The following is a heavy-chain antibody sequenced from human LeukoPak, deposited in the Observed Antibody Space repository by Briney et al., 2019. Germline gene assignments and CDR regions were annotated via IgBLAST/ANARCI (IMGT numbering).Heavy chain of an antibody. CDR2: ISGRGSGGST. Sequence: PGGSLRLSCAASGFTFSSSAMSWVRQAPGKGLEWVSHISGRGSGGSTYYADSVKGRFSISRDNSKNTLYLQTNILRADDTAVYHCAKSFWDNSGDYLDAFDIWGQGTIVSVSS. CDR1: GFTFSSSA. D-gene: IGHD3-22*01. CDR3: AKSFWDNSGDYLDAFDI. J-gene: IGHJ3*02. V-gene: IGHV3-23*01.